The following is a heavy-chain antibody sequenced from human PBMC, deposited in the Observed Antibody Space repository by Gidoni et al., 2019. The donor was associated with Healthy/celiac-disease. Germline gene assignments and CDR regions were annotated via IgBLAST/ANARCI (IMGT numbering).Heavy chain of an antibody. CDR1: GGSISRGGCY. CDR2: IYYSGST. Sequence: QVQLQESGPGLVKPSQPLSLTCPVSGGSISRGGCYWSWIRQHPGKGLEWIGYIYYSGSTYYNPSLKSRVTISVDTSKNQFSLKLSSVTAADTAVYYCAREAWGTNGSGSRYYYYGMDVWGQGTTVTVSS. V-gene: IGHV4-31*03. J-gene: IGHJ6*02. D-gene: IGHD3-10*01. CDR3: AREAWGTNGSGSRYYYYGMDV.